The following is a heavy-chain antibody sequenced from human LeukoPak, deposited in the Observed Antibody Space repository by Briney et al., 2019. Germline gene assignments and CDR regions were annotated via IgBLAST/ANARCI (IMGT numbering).Heavy chain of an antibody. J-gene: IGHJ5*02. D-gene: IGHD6-19*01. CDR1: GGSISSYY. Sequence: PSETLSLTCTVSGGSISSYYWSWIRQPPGKGLEWIGYIYYSGSTNYNPSLKSRATISVDTSKNQFSLKLSSVTAADTAVYYCARTGLVIGWWFDPWGQGTLVTVSS. CDR3: ARTGLVIGWWFDP. CDR2: IYYSGST. V-gene: IGHV4-59*01.